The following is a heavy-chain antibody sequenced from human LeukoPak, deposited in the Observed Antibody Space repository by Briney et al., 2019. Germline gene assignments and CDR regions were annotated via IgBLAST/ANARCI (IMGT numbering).Heavy chain of an antibody. CDR3: VRGLPGGFDI. Sequence: GGSLRLSCAASGLIYSSYDMHWVRHPTGKGLEWVSRIGIAGDTNYAGSVKGRFTISRENAKKSFYLQMNGLRAGDTAVYYCVRGLPGGFDIWGQGTVVTVSS. CDR1: GLIYSSYD. V-gene: IGHV3-13*01. D-gene: IGHD2-8*02. CDR2: IGIAGDT. J-gene: IGHJ3*02.